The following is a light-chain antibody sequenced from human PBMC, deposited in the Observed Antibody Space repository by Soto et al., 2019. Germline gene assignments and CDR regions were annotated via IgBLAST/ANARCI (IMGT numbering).Light chain of an antibody. Sequence: QSVLTQPPSVSGAPGQRVTISCTGSSSNIGAGYDVHWYQQLPGTAPKLLIYGNSNRPSGVPDRFSGTKSGTSASLAITGLQVEDEADYYCHSYDSSLSGSVFGGGTKLTVL. CDR1: SSNIGAGYD. V-gene: IGLV1-40*01. CDR2: GNS. CDR3: HSYDSSLSGSV. J-gene: IGLJ2*01.